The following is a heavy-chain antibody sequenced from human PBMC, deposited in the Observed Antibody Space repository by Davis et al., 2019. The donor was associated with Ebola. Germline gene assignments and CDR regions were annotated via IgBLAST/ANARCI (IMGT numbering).Heavy chain of an antibody. D-gene: IGHD6-19*01. CDR2: IYYSGST. CDR3: ARGGWGIRFDY. J-gene: IGHJ4*02. V-gene: IGHV4-59*01. Sequence: PSETLFLTCTVSGGSISSYYWSWIRQPPGKGLEWIGYIYYSGSTNYNPSLKSRVTISVDTSKNQFSLKLSSVTAADTAVYYCARGGWGIRFDYWGQGTLVTVSS. CDR1: GGSISSYY.